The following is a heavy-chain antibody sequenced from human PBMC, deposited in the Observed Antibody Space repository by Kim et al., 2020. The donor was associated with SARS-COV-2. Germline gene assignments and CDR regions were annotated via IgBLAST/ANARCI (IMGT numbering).Heavy chain of an antibody. V-gene: IGHV3-23*01. CDR2: ISGSGGST. J-gene: IGHJ4*02. D-gene: IGHD3-10*01. Sequence: GGSLRLSCAASGFTFSSYAMSWVRQAPGKGLEWVSAISGSGGSTYYADSVKGRFTISRDNSKNTLYLQMNSLRAEDTAVYYCAKQNHYYGSGSYSPLDYWGQGTLVTVSS. CDR1: GFTFSSYA. CDR3: AKQNHYYGSGSYSPLDY.